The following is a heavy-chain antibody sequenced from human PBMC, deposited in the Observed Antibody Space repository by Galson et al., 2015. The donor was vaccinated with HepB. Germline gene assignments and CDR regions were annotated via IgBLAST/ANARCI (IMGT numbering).Heavy chain of an antibody. D-gene: IGHD3-10*01. CDR2: ISGSGGST. CDR3: AKIFSGLLWFGSQDDAFDI. CDR1: GFTFSSYS. V-gene: IGHV3-23*01. J-gene: IGHJ3*02. Sequence: SLRLSCAASGFTFSSYSMNWVRQAPGKGLEWVSAISGSGGSTYYADSVKGRFTISRDNSKNTLYLQMNSLRAEDTAVYYCAKIFSGLLWFGSQDDAFDIWGQGTMVTVSS.